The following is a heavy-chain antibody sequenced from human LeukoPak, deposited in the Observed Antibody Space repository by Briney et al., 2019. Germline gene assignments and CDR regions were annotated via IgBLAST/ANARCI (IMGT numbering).Heavy chain of an antibody. J-gene: IGHJ3*02. CDR2: IYSGGST. V-gene: IGHV3-66*01. D-gene: IGHD3-22*01. Sequence: GGSLRLSCAASGFTVSSNYMSWVRQAPGKGLEWVSVIYSGGSTYYADSVKGRFTISRDNAKNSLYLQMNSLRAEDTAVYYCARDDYYDPDAFDIWGQGTMVTVSS. CDR3: ARDDYYDPDAFDI. CDR1: GFTVSSNY.